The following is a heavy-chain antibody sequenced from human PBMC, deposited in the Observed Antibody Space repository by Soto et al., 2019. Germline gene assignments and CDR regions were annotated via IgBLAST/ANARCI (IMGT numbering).Heavy chain of an antibody. D-gene: IGHD3-16*01. V-gene: IGHV3-33*01. CDR1: GFTFSSYG. J-gene: IGHJ6*02. CDR3: ARVTGLMYYGMDV. Sequence: QVQLVESGGGVVQPGRSLRLSCAASGFTFSSYGMHWVRQAPGKGLEWVAVIWYDGSNKYYADSVKGRFTISRDNSKNTLYLQMNRLRAEDTAVYYCARVTGLMYYGMDVWGQGTTVTVSS. CDR2: IWYDGSNK.